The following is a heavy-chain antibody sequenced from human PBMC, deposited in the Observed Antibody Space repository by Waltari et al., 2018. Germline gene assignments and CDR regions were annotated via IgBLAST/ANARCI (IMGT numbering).Heavy chain of an antibody. V-gene: IGHV1-69*05. CDR3: ARAWSWGYDSSGYYPLDY. Sequence: QVQLVQSGAEVKKPGSSVKVSCKASGGTFSSYAISWVRQAPGQGLEWMGGIIPIFGTANYAQKFQGRVTITTDESTSTAYMELSSLRSEDTAVYYCARAWSWGYDSSGYYPLDYWGQGTLVTVSS. CDR1: GGTFSSYA. CDR2: IIPIFGTA. D-gene: IGHD3-22*01. J-gene: IGHJ4*02.